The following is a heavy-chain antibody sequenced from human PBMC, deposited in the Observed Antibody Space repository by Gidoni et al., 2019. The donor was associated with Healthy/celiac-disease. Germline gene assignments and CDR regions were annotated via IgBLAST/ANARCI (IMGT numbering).Heavy chain of an antibody. CDR3: TTLDCGDYEGFSDY. Sequence: EVQLVESGGGLVKPGGSLRLSCAASGFTFSNAWMSWVRQAPGKGLEWVGRIKSKTDGGTTDYAAPVKGRFTISRDDSKNTLYLQMNSLKTEDTAVYYCTTLDCGDYEGFSDYWGQGTLVTVSS. J-gene: IGHJ4*02. D-gene: IGHD4-17*01. CDR1: GFTFSNAW. CDR2: IKSKTDGGTT. V-gene: IGHV3-15*01.